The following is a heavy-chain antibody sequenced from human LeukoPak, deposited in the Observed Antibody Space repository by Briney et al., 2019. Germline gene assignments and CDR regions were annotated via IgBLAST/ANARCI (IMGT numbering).Heavy chain of an antibody. J-gene: IGHJ4*02. V-gene: IGHV4-34*01. CDR1: GGSSSGYY. Sequence: PSETLSLTCAVYGGSSSGYYWSWIRQPPRKGLGWIGEINHSGSTNYNPSLKSRVTISVDTSMNQFSLKLSSVTAADTAVYYCARGFRTFGYWGQGTLVTVSS. CDR2: INHSGST. D-gene: IGHD3-10*01. CDR3: ARGFRTFGY.